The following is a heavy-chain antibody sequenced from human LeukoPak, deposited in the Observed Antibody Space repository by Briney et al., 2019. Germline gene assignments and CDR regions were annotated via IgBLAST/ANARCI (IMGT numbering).Heavy chain of an antibody. D-gene: IGHD3-22*01. CDR1: GLIFSDYS. V-gene: IGHV3-21*01. CDR3: ARLRRNSDRSGYYCYYDY. J-gene: IGHJ4*02. Sequence: GGSQRLSCEASGLIFSDYSFNWIRQAPGKGLEWVSSINALASSIYYADSVKGRFIISRDNAKNSPYLRMDSLRAEDTAFYYCARLRRNSDRSGYYCYYDYWGQGTLVTVSS. CDR2: INALASSI.